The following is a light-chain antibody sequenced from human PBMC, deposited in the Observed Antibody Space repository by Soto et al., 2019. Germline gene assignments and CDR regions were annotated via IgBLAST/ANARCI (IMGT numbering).Light chain of an antibody. Sequence: EIVMTQSPVTLSASPGESATLSCRARQSVDNNVAWYQQKPGHAPRLLIVGSFARATGIPAMFSGSESGSEFTLTISGLQSEDFAVYYCQQYNDRPPITFGQGTPLEIK. J-gene: IGKJ5*01. CDR2: GSF. V-gene: IGKV3-15*01. CDR1: QSVDNN. CDR3: QQYNDRPPIT.